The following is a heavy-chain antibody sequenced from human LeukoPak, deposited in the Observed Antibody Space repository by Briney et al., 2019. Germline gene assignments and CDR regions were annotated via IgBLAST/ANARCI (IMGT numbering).Heavy chain of an antibody. CDR2: ISGSGGST. J-gene: IGHJ6*02. D-gene: IGHD3-9*01. CDR1: GFTFSSYA. Sequence: LSGGSLRLSCAASGFTFSSYAMSWVRQAPGKGLEWVSAISGSGGSTYYADSVKGRFTISRDNSKNTLYLQMNSLRAEDTAVYYCAKPVDPPYYYGMDVWGQGTTVTVSS. V-gene: IGHV3-23*01. CDR3: AKPVDPPYYYGMDV.